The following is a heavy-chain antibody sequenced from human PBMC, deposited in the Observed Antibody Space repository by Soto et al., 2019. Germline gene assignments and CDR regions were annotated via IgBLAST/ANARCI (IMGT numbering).Heavy chain of an antibody. CDR3: ARLGDDYSNYGGY. CDR1: GGTFSSYA. Sequence: ASVKVSCKASGGTFSSYAISWVRQAPGQGLEWMGGIIPIFGTANYAQKFQGRVTITADESTSTAYMELSSLRSEDTAVYYCARLGDDYSNYGGYWGQGTLVTVSS. J-gene: IGHJ4*02. CDR2: IIPIFGTA. V-gene: IGHV1-69*13. D-gene: IGHD4-4*01.